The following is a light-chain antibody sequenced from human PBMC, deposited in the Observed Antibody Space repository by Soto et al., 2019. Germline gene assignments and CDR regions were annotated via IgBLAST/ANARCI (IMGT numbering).Light chain of an antibody. CDR2: GAS. CDR3: QQYTNWPLIP. V-gene: IGKV3-15*01. Sequence: EIVMTQSPATLSVSPGERATLSCGASQSVSSNLAWYQQKPGQAPRLLIYGASTRATGIPARFSGSGSGTEFTLTIRCLQSEDFAVYYCQQYTNWPLIPVGQGKR. J-gene: IGKJ5*01. CDR1: QSVSSN.